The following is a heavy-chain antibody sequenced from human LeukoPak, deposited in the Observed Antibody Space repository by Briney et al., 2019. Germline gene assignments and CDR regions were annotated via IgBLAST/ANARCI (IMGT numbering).Heavy chain of an antibody. D-gene: IGHD3-3*01. J-gene: IGHJ6*03. CDR2: IYSGGST. CDR3: ARVDAYYDFWSGYHYYYYMDV. Sequence: GGSLRLSCAASGFTVSSNYMSWVRQAPGKGLEWVSVIYSGGSTYYADSVKGRFTISRDNSKNTLYLQMNSLRAEDTAVYYCARVDAYYDFWSGYHYYYYMDVWGKGTTVTVSS. CDR1: GFTVSSNY. V-gene: IGHV3-53*01.